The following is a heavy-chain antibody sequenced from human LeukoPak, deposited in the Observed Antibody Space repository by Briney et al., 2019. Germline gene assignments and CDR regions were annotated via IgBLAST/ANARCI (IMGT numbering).Heavy chain of an antibody. CDR3: ARTVPCKLDY. V-gene: IGHV6-1*01. Sequence: SQTLSLTCAISGDSVSSNSATWDWIRQSPSRGLEWLGRTYYRSKWYNVYAVSVKSRITINPDTSKNQFSLQLNSVTPEDTAVYFCARTVPCKLDYWGRGTLVTVSS. CDR2: TYYRSKWYN. D-gene: IGHD6-19*01. CDR1: GDSVSSNSAT. J-gene: IGHJ4*02.